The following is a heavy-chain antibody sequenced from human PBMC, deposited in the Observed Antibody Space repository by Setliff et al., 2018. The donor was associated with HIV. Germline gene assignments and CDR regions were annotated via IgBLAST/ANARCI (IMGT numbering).Heavy chain of an antibody. CDR2: IIPTFDTA. CDR1: GGTFSRHA. Sequence: ASVKVSCKASGGTFSRHAFSWVRQAPGQGLEWMGGIIPTFDTANYAQKFQGRVTITADKSTNTVYMELNSLRSEDTAMYYCARGVHSGGSGWYNWYFDLWVPGLSWSPSPQ. V-gene: IGHV1-69*06. CDR3: ARGVHSGGSGWYNWYFDL. J-gene: IGHJ2*01. D-gene: IGHD6-19*01.